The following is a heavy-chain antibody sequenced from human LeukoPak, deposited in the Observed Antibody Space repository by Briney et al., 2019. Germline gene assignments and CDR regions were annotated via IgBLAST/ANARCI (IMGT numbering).Heavy chain of an antibody. D-gene: IGHD3-10*01. J-gene: IGHJ6*02. CDR3: ARYGSGSYYTTYYYYGMDV. V-gene: IGHV4-59*01. CDR1: GASISSYY. CDR2: IYYSGST. Sequence: SETLSLTCSVSGASISSYYWSWIRQPPGKGLEWIGYIYYSGSTNYNPSLKSRVTISVDTSKSLFSLKLSSVTAADTAVYYCARYGSGSYYTTYYYYGMDVWGQGTTVTVSS.